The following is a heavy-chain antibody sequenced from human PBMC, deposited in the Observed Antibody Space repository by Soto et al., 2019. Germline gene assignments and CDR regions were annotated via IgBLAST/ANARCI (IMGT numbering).Heavy chain of an antibody. CDR1: GGSVSSGSYY. J-gene: IGHJ6*02. Sequence: PSETLSLTCTVSGGSVSSGSYYWSWIRQPPGKGLEWIGYIYYSGSTNYNPSLKSRVTISVDTSKNQFSLKLSSVTAADTAVYYCAREPYSGSYYYYYGMDVWGQGTTVTVSS. CDR2: IYYSGST. D-gene: IGHD1-26*01. CDR3: AREPYSGSYYYYYGMDV. V-gene: IGHV4-61*01.